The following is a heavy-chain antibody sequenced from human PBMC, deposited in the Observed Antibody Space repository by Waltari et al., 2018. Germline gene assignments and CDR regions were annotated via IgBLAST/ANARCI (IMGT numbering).Heavy chain of an antibody. CDR1: GGSISSYY. CDR3: AREAPDYYGSGRTNWFDP. J-gene: IGHJ5*02. CDR2: IYYSGSP. D-gene: IGHD3-10*01. Sequence: QVQLQESGPGLVKPSETLSLTCTVSGGSISSYYWSWIRQPPGKGREWIGYIYYSGSPNPNPSLKGRVTISVDTSKNQFSLKLSSVTAADTAVYYCAREAPDYYGSGRTNWFDPWGQGTLVTVSS. V-gene: IGHV4-59*01.